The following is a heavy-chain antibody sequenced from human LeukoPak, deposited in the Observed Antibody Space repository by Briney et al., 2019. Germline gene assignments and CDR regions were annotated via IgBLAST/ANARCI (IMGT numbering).Heavy chain of an antibody. CDR2: IYYSGTT. D-gene: IGHD1-1*01. CDR1: SGSISSYY. V-gene: IGHV4-59*01. Sequence: SETLSLTCTVSSGSISSYYWSWTRQPPGKGLEWIGYIYYSGTTNYNPSLKSRVTISVDTSKNQFSLKLSSVTAADTAVYYCARVSWFPGTSYYYMDVWGKGTTVTVSS. CDR3: ARVSWFPGTSYYYMDV. J-gene: IGHJ6*03.